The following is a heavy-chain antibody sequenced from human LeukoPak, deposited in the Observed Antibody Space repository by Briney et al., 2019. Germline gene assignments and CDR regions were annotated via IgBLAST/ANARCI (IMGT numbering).Heavy chain of an antibody. CDR2: INHSGST. J-gene: IGHJ5*02. CDR1: GGSISSGRYY. V-gene: IGHV4-39*07. D-gene: IGHD1-20*01. CDR3: ARGDNWKRANWFDP. Sequence: SETLSLTCTVSGGSISSGRYYWSWIRQPPGKGLEWIGEINHSGSTNYNPSLKSRVTISVDTSKNQFSLKLSPVTAADTAVYYCARGDNWKRANWFDPWGQGTLVPVSS.